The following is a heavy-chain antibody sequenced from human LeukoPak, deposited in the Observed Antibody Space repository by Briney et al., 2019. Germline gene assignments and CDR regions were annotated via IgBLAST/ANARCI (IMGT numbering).Heavy chain of an antibody. CDR3: ATLGGGNSYFDY. CDR1: GFTFSSYG. J-gene: IGHJ4*02. CDR2: ISYDGSNK. D-gene: IGHD4-23*01. Sequence: GGSLRLSCAASGFTFSSYGMHWVRQAPGKGLEGVAVISYDGSNKYYADSVKGRFTISRDNSKNTLYLQMNSLRAEDTAVYYCATLGGGNSYFDYWGQGTLVPVSS. V-gene: IGHV3-30*03.